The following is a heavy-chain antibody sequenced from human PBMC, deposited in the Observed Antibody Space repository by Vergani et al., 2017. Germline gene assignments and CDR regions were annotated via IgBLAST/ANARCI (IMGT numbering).Heavy chain of an antibody. V-gene: IGHV3-66*02. CDR1: GFPVSSNY. CDR3: ASFAGIAAAGTPGVFDY. J-gene: IGHJ4*02. CDR2: IYSGGST. D-gene: IGHD6-13*01. Sequence: EVQLVESGGGLVQPGGSLRLSCAASGFPVSSNYMSWVRQAPGKGLEWVSVIYSGGSTYYADSVKGRFTISRDNSKNTLYLQMNSLRAEDTAVYYCASFAGIAAAGTPGVFDYWGQGTLVTVSS.